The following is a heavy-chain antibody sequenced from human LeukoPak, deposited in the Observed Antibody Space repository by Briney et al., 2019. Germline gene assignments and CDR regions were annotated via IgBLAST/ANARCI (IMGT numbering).Heavy chain of an antibody. D-gene: IGHD1-1*01. V-gene: IGHV4-59*06. CDR1: GGSISSYY. J-gene: IGHJ4*02. Sequence: SETLSLTCTVSGGSISSYYWSWIRQPPVKGLEWIGYIYYSGSTYYNPSLKSRVTISVDTSKNQFSLKLSSVTAADAAVYYCARTKGTNALDYWGQGTLVTVSS. CDR2: IYYSGST. CDR3: ARTKGTNALDY.